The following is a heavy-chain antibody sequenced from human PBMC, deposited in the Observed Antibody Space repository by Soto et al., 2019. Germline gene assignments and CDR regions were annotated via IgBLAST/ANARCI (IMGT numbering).Heavy chain of an antibody. J-gene: IGHJ3*02. V-gene: IGHV5-10-1*01. Sequence: GESLKISCKGSGYSFTSYWISWVRQMPGKGLEWMGRIDPSDSYTNYSPSFQGHVTILVDKSIDTAYLQWSSLKASDTAMYYCAGGGANDAFDIWGQGTMVTVSS. CDR1: GYSFTSYW. D-gene: IGHD3-16*01. CDR3: AGGGANDAFDI. CDR2: IDPSDSYT.